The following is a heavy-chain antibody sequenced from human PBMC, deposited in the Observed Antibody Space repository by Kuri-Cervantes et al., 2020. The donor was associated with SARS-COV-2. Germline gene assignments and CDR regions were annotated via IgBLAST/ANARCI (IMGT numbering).Heavy chain of an antibody. CDR2: ISSDSASI. J-gene: IGHJ4*02. CDR3: TRESEKRVSKSFDS. V-gene: IGHV3-21*01. CDR1: GFTVSGNH. D-gene: IGHD1-14*01. Sequence: GESLKISCAASGFTVSGNHMNWVRQAPGKGLECVSSISSDSASIYYADSVKGRFSISRDNAKNSLFLQMSSLRAGDTAMYYCTRESEKRVSKSFDSWGQGTLVTVSS.